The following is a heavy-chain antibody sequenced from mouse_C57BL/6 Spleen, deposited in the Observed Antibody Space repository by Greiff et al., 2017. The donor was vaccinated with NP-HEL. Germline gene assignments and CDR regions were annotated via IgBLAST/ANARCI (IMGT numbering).Heavy chain of an antibody. CDR1: GYTFTSYW. Sequence: QVQLQQPGAELVKPGASVKLSCKASGYTFTSYWMHWVKQRPGQGLEWIGMIHPNSGSTNYNEKFKSKATLTVDKSSSTAYMQLSSLTSEDSAVYYCARCPFITTVVGFDYWGRGTTLTVSS. D-gene: IGHD1-1*01. CDR3: ARCPFITTVVGFDY. J-gene: IGHJ2*01. V-gene: IGHV1-64*01. CDR2: IHPNSGST.